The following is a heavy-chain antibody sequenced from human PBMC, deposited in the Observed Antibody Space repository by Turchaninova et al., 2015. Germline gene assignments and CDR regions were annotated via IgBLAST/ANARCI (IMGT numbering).Heavy chain of an antibody. D-gene: IGHD5-12*01. CDR1: GFTFSSSA. CDR3: AVGVVATGGH. J-gene: IGHJ4*02. V-gene: IGHV1-58*01. Sequence: QMQVVQSGPEVKKPGTSVKVSCKASGFTFSSSAVQWLRQARGQRFGWGGWIVGGTGRPDYEQNVQERVNIAGDESKSAAYMVLRSLRSDGAAGCYCAVGVVATGGHWGQGTLVAVSS. CDR2: IVGGTGRP.